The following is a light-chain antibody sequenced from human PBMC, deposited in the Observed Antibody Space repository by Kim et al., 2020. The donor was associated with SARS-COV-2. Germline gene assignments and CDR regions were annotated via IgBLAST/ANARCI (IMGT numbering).Light chain of an antibody. CDR2: NNF. J-gene: IGLJ1*01. CDR3: AAWDDSRTGYV. CDR1: ISIVVMNT. V-gene: IGLV1-44*01. Sequence: TVTITCSWCISIVVMNTENWFQQFPGTAPKLLPYNNFQRASGVPARFSAYKSGTSASLAISGLQSDDEADYHCAAWDDSRTGYVLGSGTKVTVL.